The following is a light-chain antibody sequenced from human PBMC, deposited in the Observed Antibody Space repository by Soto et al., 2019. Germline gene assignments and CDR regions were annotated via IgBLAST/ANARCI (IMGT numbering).Light chain of an antibody. CDR1: QTVNTF. CDR3: QQSDSMPLT. V-gene: IGKV1-39*01. J-gene: IGKJ4*01. Sequence: DIQMTQSPSSLAASVGDRVTITCRASQTVNTFLNWYQQKPGKAPKLLIYAASTLHTGVPSRFSGGGSGTEFTLTITTLEPEDFATYYCQQSDSMPLTFGGGTRAEIK. CDR2: AAS.